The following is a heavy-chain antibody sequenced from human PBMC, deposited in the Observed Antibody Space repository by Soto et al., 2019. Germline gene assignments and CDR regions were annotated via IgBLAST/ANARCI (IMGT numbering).Heavy chain of an antibody. D-gene: IGHD3-10*01. CDR1: GGSISSYH. J-gene: IGHJ6*02. CDR3: ARQGFGALHGLVHV. CDR2: VHYSWGS. Sequence: QVQLQESGPGLVKPSETLSLSCTVSGGSISSYHWSWIRQTPGKGLEWIGYVHYSWGSNYNPSLKSRVAISLDTSKNQFSLKLTSVTATDTAVYYCARQGFGALHGLVHVWGQGTTVTVS. V-gene: IGHV4-59*08.